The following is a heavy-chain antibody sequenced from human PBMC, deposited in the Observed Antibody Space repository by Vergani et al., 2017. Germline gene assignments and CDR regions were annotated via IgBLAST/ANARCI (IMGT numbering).Heavy chain of an antibody. Sequence: EVQLVESVGGLVQPGRSLRLSCAASGFTFDDYAMLWVRQAPGKGLEWVSGISWNSGSIGYADSVKGRFTISRDNAKNSLYLQMNSLRAEDTALYYCAKGFWSGYYTALGYWGQGTLVTVSS. D-gene: IGHD3-3*01. CDR1: GFTFDDYA. J-gene: IGHJ4*02. V-gene: IGHV3-9*01. CDR2: ISWNSGSI. CDR3: AKGFWSGYYTALGY.